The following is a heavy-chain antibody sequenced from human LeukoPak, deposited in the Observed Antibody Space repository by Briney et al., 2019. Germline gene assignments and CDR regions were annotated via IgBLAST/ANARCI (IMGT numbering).Heavy chain of an antibody. CDR1: GYSISSGYY. CDR3: ARVLSSSSKVFDY. CDR2: IYHSGST. V-gene: IGHV4-38-2*01. D-gene: IGHD6-6*01. Sequence: PSETLSLTCAVSGYSISSGYYWGWIRQPPGKGLEWIGSIYHSGSTYYNPSLKSRVTISVDTSKNQFSLKLSSVTAADTAVYYCARVLSSSSKVFDYWGQGTLVTVSS. J-gene: IGHJ4*02.